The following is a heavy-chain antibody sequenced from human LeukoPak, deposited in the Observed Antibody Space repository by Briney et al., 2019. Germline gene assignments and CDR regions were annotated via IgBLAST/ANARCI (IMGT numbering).Heavy chain of an antibody. CDR1: GGSISSSSYY. D-gene: IGHD2-2*01. J-gene: IGHJ6*03. Sequence: PSETLSLTCTVSGGSISSSSYYWSWIRQPPGKGLEWIGYIYTSGSTNYNPSLKSRVTISVDTSKNQFSLKLSSVTAADTAVYYCARYQYYYYMDVWGKGTTVTVSS. CDR3: ARYQYYYYMDV. V-gene: IGHV4-61*05. CDR2: IYTSGST.